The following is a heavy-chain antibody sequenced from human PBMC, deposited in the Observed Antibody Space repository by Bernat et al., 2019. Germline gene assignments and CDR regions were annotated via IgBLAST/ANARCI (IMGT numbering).Heavy chain of an antibody. V-gene: IGHV3-48*02. J-gene: IGHJ4*02. CDR1: GFTFSNAW. CDR2: ISSSSSTI. Sequence: EVQLVESGGGLVKPGGSLRLSCAASGFTFSNAWMSWVRQAPGKGLEWVSYISSSSSTIYYADSVKGRFTISRDNAKNSLYLQMNSLRDEDTAVYYCARDARIVGATTLSYWGQGTLVTVSS. D-gene: IGHD1-26*01. CDR3: ARDARIVGATTLSY.